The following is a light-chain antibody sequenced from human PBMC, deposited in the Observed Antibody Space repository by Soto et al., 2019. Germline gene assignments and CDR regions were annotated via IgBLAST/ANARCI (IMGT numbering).Light chain of an antibody. Sequence: IQMTQSPSSVSASVGDTVTITCRASQGIGSWLAWYHQIPGKAPKLLIYSASSLQSGTPSRFTGRGSGADFTLTITSLQPEDVGVYHCQQASSFPLTFGGGTKVEIK. V-gene: IGKV1-12*01. CDR1: QGIGSW. CDR3: QQASSFPLT. CDR2: SAS. J-gene: IGKJ4*01.